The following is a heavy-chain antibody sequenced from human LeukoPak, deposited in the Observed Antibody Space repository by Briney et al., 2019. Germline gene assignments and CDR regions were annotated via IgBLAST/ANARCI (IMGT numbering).Heavy chain of an antibody. D-gene: IGHD5-18*01. Sequence: GGSLRLSCAASGFDFSYYSMNWVCQAPGKGLDWVSSISGTSGRSYRKYADSVKGRFTISRDNAKNSLYLQMNSLRAEDTAVYYCARDLAYSRLDYWGQGMLVTVSS. J-gene: IGHJ4*02. V-gene: IGHV3-21*01. CDR3: ARDLAYSRLDY. CDR2: ISGTSGRSYR. CDR1: GFDFSYYS.